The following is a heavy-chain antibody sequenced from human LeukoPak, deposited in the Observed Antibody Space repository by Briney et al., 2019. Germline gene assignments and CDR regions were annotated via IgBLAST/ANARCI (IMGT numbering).Heavy chain of an antibody. CDR2: MNPNTGAS. Sequence: ASVRVSCKPSGYTFTGYYLHWVRQAPGQAPEWRGWMNPNTGASLYARKFQDRVTMSRDTSTSTGYMDLNSLTVDDTAVYYCARDRVGSGWPRPFYFDFWGQGTLVIVSS. V-gene: IGHV1-2*02. J-gene: IGHJ4*02. D-gene: IGHD6-19*01. CDR1: GYTFTGYY. CDR3: ARDRVGSGWPRPFYFDF.